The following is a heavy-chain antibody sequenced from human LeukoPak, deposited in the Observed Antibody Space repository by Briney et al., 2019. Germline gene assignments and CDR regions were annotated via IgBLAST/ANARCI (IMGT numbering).Heavy chain of an antibody. CDR2: INHSGST. Sequence: PSETLSLTRALYGGSFSGYYWIWLRQPPGKGLEWIGEINHSGSTNQNPSHKSRVTISVDTPKKHFSLKLSSVTAASTPVYYCARSCPSINYGHYVTWNWFDPGGEGTLVTVST. CDR3: ARSCPSINYGHYVTWNWFDP. J-gene: IGHJ5*02. V-gene: IGHV4-34*01. D-gene: IGHD4-17*01. CDR1: GGSFSGYY.